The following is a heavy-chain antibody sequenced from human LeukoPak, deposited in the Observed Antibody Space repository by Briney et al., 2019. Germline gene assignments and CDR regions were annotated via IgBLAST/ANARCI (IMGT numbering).Heavy chain of an antibody. CDR2: INPSDGST. D-gene: IGHD6-19*01. CDR3: ARDLGIGWYMFDY. Sequence: ASVKVSCKASGYRFTSHYVHWVRQAPGQGLEWVGRINPSDGSTSYAQKFQGRVPMTWDTATGTVYMELSSLRSEDTAMYYCARDLGIGWYMFDYWGQGTLVTVSS. J-gene: IGHJ4*02. CDR1: GYRFTSHY. V-gene: IGHV1-46*01.